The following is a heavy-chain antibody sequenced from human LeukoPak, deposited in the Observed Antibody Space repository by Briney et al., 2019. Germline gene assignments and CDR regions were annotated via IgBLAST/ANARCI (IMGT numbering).Heavy chain of an antibody. CDR2: ISYDGSNK. V-gene: IGHV3-30*18. J-gene: IGHJ4*02. Sequence: PGGSLRLSCAASGFTFSSYGVHWVRQAPGKGLEWVAVISYDGSNKYYADSVKGRFTISRDNSKNTLYLQMNSLRAEDTAVYYCAKVLDYDSSPDYWGQGTLVTVSS. D-gene: IGHD3-22*01. CDR1: GFTFSSYG. CDR3: AKVLDYDSSPDY.